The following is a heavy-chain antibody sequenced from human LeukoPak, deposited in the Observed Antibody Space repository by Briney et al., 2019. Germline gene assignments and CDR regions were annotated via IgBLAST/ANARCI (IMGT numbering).Heavy chain of an antibody. Sequence: GGSLRLSCAASGFIFSNYGMHWVRQAPGKGLEWVAVIWYDGSNKYYADSVKGRFTISRDNSKNTLYLRMNSLGAEDTAAYYCARGLFVVVPAAIVSDFDYWGQGALVTVSS. D-gene: IGHD2-2*01. CDR1: GFIFSNYG. J-gene: IGHJ4*02. V-gene: IGHV3-33*01. CDR2: IWYDGSNK. CDR3: ARGLFVVVPAAIVSDFDY.